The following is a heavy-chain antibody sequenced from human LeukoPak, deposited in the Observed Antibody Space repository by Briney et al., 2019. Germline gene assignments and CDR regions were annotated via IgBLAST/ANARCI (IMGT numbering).Heavy chain of an antibody. J-gene: IGHJ3*02. CDR3: SRGRSLGYCSSTSCYVSDAFAI. D-gene: IGHD2-2*01. CDR1: ADSVSSSFAD. CDR2: TYYRSKWYN. Sequence: SQTLSLTCTISADSVSSSFADWTWIRQSPSRGLEWLGRTYYRSKWYNDYAESLKSRITINPDTSKNQFSLHLNSVTPEHTAVYFCSRGRSLGYCSSTSCYVSDAFAIWGQGTMVTVSS. V-gene: IGHV6-1*01.